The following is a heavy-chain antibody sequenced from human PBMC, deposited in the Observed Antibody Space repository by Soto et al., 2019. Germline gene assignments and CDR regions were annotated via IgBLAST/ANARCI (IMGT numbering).Heavy chain of an antibody. CDR2: IYYSGST. CDR1: GGSISSSSYY. J-gene: IGHJ3*02. V-gene: IGHV4-39*01. Sequence: QLQLQESGPGLVKPSETLSLICTVSGGSISSSSYYWGWIRQPPGKGLEWIGSIYYSGSTYYNSSLKSRVTISVDTSKNQFSLKLSSVTAADTAVYYCARYLQGPDEVDAFDIWGQGTMVTVSS. CDR3: ARYLQGPDEVDAFDI.